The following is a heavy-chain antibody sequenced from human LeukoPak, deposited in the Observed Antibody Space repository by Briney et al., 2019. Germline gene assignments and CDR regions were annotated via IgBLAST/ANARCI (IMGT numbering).Heavy chain of an antibody. J-gene: IGHJ6*02. CDR3: ARDRAWFGEPSYYYGMDV. CDR2: IYSGGST. D-gene: IGHD3-10*01. V-gene: IGHV3-53*01. CDR1: GFTVSSNY. Sequence: GGSLRLSCAASGFTVSSNYMSWVRQAPGQGLVWVSVIYSGGSTYYADSVKGRFTISRDNSKNTLYLQMNSLRAEDTAVYYCARDRAWFGEPSYYYGMDVWGQGTTVTVSS.